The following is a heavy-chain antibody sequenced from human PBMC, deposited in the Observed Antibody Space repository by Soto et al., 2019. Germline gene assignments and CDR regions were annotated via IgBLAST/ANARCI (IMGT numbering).Heavy chain of an antibody. CDR1: GGSISSSSYS. J-gene: IGHJ6*02. CDR3: ARLAGYCISSSCYGPYAMDV. Sequence: PSETLSLTCTVSGGSISSSSYSWGWIRQPPGKGLEWIVTIYSGSTYYDPSLKSRVTISVDTSKNQFSLNFSSVTAADTAVYYCARLAGYCISSSCYGPYAMDVWGQGTTVTVSS. V-gene: IGHV4-39*01. D-gene: IGHD2-2*01. CDR2: IYSGST.